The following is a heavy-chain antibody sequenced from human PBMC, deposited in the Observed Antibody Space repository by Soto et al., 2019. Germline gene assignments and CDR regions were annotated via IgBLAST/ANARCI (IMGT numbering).Heavy chain of an antibody. CDR2: ISGSGGST. CDR1: GFTFSSYA. D-gene: IGHD5-18*01. J-gene: IGHJ4*02. V-gene: IGHV3-23*01. CDR3: ARKVRCGDTAMTEGYYFDY. Sequence: PGGSLRLSCAASGFTFSSYAMSWVRQAPGKGLEWVSAISGSGGSTYYADSVKGRFTISRDNSKNTLYLQMNSLRAEDTAVYYCARKVRCGDTAMTEGYYFDYWRQGTLVTVSS.